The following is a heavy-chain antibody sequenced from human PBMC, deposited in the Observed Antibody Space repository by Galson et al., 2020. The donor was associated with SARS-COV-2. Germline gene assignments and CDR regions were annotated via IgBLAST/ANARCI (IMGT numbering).Heavy chain of an antibody. CDR3: AREGGIAVAGTGFDY. CDR2: INPNSGGT. J-gene: IGHJ4*02. V-gene: IGHV1-2*02. Sequence: ASVKVSCKASGYTFTGYYMHLVRQAPGQGLEWMGWINPNSGGTNYAQKFQGRVTMTRDTSISTAYMELSRLRSDDTAVYYCAREGGIAVAGTGFDYWGQGTLVTVSS. CDR1: GYTFTGYY. D-gene: IGHD6-19*01.